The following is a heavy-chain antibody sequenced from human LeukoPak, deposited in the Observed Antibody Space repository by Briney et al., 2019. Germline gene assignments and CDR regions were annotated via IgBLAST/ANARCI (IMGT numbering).Heavy chain of an antibody. J-gene: IGHJ4*02. Sequence: GGSLRLSCVASGFSFSSNAMSWVRQAPGKGLEWVSVISGSGGSTYYGDSVKGRFTMSRDNSKNMLYLQMNSLRDEDTAVYYCAKDRRWQEENDFDYWGQGTLVTVSS. CDR2: ISGSGGST. V-gene: IGHV3-23*01. CDR1: GFSFSSNA. D-gene: IGHD5-24*01. CDR3: AKDRRWQEENDFDY.